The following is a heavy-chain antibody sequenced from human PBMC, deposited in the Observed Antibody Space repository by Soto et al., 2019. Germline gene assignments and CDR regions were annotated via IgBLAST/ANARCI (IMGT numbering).Heavy chain of an antibody. CDR3: ARDLGDYGDYLRGGMDV. CDR2: IYYSGST. CDR1: GGSISSYY. V-gene: IGHV4-59*01. Sequence: SETLSLTCTVSGGSISSYYWSWIRQPPGKGLEWIGYIYYSGSTNYNPSLKSRVTISVEKSKNQFSLKLSSVTAADTAVYYCARDLGDYGDYLRGGMDVWGQGTTVTVSS. D-gene: IGHD4-17*01. J-gene: IGHJ6*02.